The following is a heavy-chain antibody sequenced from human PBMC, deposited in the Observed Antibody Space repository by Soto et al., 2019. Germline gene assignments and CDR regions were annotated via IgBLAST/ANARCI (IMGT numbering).Heavy chain of an antibody. CDR1: GGSFSGYY. J-gene: IGHJ4*02. V-gene: IGHV4-34*01. Sequence: QVQLQQWGAGLLKPAETLSLTCAVYGGSFSGYYWSWIRQPPGKGLEWIGEINNGGITNYNSSLKSRVTISVDTSKTHFSLNLTSVTAADTAVYYCATGYYDNRLHYWGQGTLVTVSP. CDR2: INNGGIT. D-gene: IGHD3-22*01. CDR3: ATGYYDNRLHY.